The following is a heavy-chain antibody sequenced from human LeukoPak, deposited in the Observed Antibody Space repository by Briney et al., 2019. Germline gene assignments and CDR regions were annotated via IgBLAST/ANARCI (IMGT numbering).Heavy chain of an antibody. D-gene: IGHD6-19*01. CDR2: INHSGST. Sequence: PSETLSLTCTVSGASISSYYWSWIRQPPGKGLEWIGEINHSGSTNYNPSLKSRVTISVDTSKNQFSLKLSSVTAADTAVYYCAREQWLVPINYYYYGMDVWGQGTTVTVSS. V-gene: IGHV4-34*01. J-gene: IGHJ6*02. CDR3: AREQWLVPINYYYYGMDV. CDR1: GASISSYY.